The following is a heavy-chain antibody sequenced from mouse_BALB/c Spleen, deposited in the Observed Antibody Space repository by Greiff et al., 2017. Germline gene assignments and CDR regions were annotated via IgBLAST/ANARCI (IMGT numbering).Heavy chain of an antibody. Sequence: DVQLVESGGGLVQPGGSRKLSCAASGFTFSSFGMHWVRQAPEKGLEWVAYISSGSSTIYYADTVKGRFTISRDNPKNTLFLQMTSLRSEDTAMYYCARYYAMDYWGQGTSVTVSS. CDR3: ARYYAMDY. V-gene: IGHV5-17*02. CDR2: ISSGSSTI. J-gene: IGHJ4*01. CDR1: GFTFSSFG.